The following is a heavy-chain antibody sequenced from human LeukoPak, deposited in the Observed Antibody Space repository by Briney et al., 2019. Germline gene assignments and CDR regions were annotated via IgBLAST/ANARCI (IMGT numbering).Heavy chain of an antibody. J-gene: IGHJ4*02. Sequence: GASVKVSCKASEYTFTGYYMHWVRQAPGQGLEWMGWINPNSGGTNYAQKFQGWVTMTRDTSISTAYMELSRLGSDDTAVYYCARSSGWYNFDYWGQGTLVTVSS. CDR1: EYTFTGYY. D-gene: IGHD6-19*01. CDR2: INPNSGGT. CDR3: ARSSGWYNFDY. V-gene: IGHV1-2*04.